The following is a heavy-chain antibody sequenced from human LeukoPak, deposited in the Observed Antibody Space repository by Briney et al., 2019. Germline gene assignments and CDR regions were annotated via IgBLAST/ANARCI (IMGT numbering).Heavy chain of an antibody. J-gene: IGHJ3*02. V-gene: IGHV3-7*01. CDR3: ARDYCGGDCYLRKDAFDI. D-gene: IGHD2-21*02. Sequence: GGTLRLSCAASGFTFSNHGMNWVRQAPGKGLEWVANIKQDGSEKYYVDSVNGRFTISRDNAKNSLYLQMNSLRAEDTAVYYCARDYCGGDCYLRKDAFDIWGQGTMVNV. CDR1: GFTFSNHG. CDR2: IKQDGSEK.